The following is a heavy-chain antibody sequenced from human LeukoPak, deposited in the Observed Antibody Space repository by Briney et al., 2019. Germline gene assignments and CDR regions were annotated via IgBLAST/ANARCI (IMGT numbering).Heavy chain of an antibody. CDR3: AKDIGGGPRLWWSFDY. V-gene: IGHV3-43*02. D-gene: IGHD4/OR15-4a*01. Sequence: GGSLRLSCAPSGFTFDDYAMHWVRQAPGKGLEGVSLISGDGGSTYYADSVKARFTIPRDNSKNSLYLQMNSLRTEDTALYYCAKDIGGGPRLWWSFDYWGQGTLVTVSS. CDR2: ISGDGGST. J-gene: IGHJ4*02. CDR1: GFTFDDYA.